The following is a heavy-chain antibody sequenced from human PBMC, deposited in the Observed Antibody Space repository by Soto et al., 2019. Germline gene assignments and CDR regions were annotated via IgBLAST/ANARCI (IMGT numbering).Heavy chain of an antibody. Sequence: QVQLQESGPGLVKPSQTLSLICTVSGGSISSHDDYWSWIRQPPGEGLEWIGFIYHNGNTFYNPSLKSRLTISLDTSKNQFSLKLSSVTAADTAVYYCMRGELWWDYWGQGTLVTVSS. CDR3: MRGELWWDY. J-gene: IGHJ4*02. CDR1: GGSISSHDDY. V-gene: IGHV4-30-4*08. CDR2: IYHNGNT. D-gene: IGHD2-21*01.